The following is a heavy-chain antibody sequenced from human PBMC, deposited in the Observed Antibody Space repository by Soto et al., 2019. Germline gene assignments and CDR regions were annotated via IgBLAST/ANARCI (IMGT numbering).Heavy chain of an antibody. J-gene: IGHJ4*02. CDR1: GGSLSGYY. CDR2: INYSGNT. CDR3: ARHHVRGRTIAGAAEF. D-gene: IGHD1-26*01. V-gene: IGHV4-34*01. Sequence: SETLSLTCAVYGGSLSGYYWSWIRQPPGKALEWIGEINYSGNTNYNPSLKSRVTISVDTSKNQLFLNLTSVTAADTAMYYCARHHVRGRTIAGAAEFWGQGTLVTVSS.